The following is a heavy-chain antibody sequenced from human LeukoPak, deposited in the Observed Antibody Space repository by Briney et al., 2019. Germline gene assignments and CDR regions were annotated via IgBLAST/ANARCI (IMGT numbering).Heavy chain of an antibody. Sequence: SVKVSCKTSGYTFTTYGVSWVRQAPGQGLEWMGRIIPIFGTANYAQKFQGRVTITADKSTSTAYMELSSLRSEDTAVYYCARDFSRYYYMDVWGKGTTVTVSS. J-gene: IGHJ6*03. D-gene: IGHD3-3*01. V-gene: IGHV1-69*06. CDR2: IIPIFGTA. CDR1: GYTFTTYG. CDR3: ARDFSRYYYMDV.